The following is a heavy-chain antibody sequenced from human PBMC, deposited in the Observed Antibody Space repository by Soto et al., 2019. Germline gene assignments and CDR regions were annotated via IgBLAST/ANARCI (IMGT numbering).Heavy chain of an antibody. J-gene: IGHJ6*03. D-gene: IGHD1-1*01. CDR2: IYYSGST. CDR3: ARDLALGGTTLDRHYYYYYMDV. CDR1: GGSISSYY. V-gene: IGHV4-59*01. Sequence: PSETLSLTCTVSGGSISSYYWSWIRQPPGKGLEWIGYIYYSGSTNYNPSLKSRVTISVDTSKNQFSLKLSSVTAADTAVYYCARDLALGGTTLDRHYYYYYMDVWGKGTTVTVSS.